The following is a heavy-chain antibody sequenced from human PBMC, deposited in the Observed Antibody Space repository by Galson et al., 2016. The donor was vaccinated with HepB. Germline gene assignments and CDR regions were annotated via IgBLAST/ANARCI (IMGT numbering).Heavy chain of an antibody. D-gene: IGHD1-1*01. CDR3: ARGNGRPGERGDY. CDR2: TDSSSRYI. V-gene: IGHV3-21*01. CDR1: GFTFSTYS. J-gene: IGHJ4*02. Sequence: SLRLSCAASGFTFSTYSLNWVRQAPGKGLEWVASTDSSSRYIYYADSVKGRFAISRDNAKNTLYLQKTNLRAEDTAVYYCARGNGRPGERGDYWGQGTLVTVSS.